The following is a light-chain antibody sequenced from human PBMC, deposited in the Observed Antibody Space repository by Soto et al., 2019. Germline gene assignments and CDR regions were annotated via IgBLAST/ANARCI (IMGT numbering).Light chain of an antibody. CDR2: EVS. CDR1: SSDIGAYKF. CDR3: SLYAGSNNVV. J-gene: IGLJ2*01. Sequence: QSALTQPPPASGSPGQSVAISCTGTSSDIGAYKFVSWYQQHPGKAPKLIIYEVSIRPSGVPDRFSGSKSGNTASLTVSGLLAEDEADYYCSLYAGSNNVVFGGGTKLTVL. V-gene: IGLV2-8*01.